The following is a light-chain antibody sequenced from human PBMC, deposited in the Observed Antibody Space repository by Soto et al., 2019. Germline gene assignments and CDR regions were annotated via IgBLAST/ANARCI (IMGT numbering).Light chain of an antibody. J-gene: IGLJ2*01. CDR1: RSDIGAYNF. V-gene: IGLV2-14*03. CDR2: DVS. CDR3: TSWTTSTTMI. Sequence: QSVLTQPASVSGSPGQSITITCTGTRSDIGAYNFVSWYQQHPGEVPKLMLYDVSIRPSGVSNRFSGSKSGNTASLTISGLQAEDDADYYCTSWTTSTTMIFGGGTKLTVL.